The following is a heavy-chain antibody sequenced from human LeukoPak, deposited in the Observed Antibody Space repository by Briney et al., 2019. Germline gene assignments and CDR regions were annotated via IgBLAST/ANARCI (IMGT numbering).Heavy chain of an antibody. CDR1: GFTFSSYW. CDR3: ARVPNWFDP. J-gene: IGHJ5*02. Sequence: GGSLRLSCAASGFTFSSYWMHWVRQAPGKGLVWVSRINSDGSVTNYADSVKGRFTISRVNAKNTLYLQMNSLRGEDTAVYYCARVPNWFDPWGQGTLVTVPS. V-gene: IGHV3-74*01. CDR2: INSDGSVT.